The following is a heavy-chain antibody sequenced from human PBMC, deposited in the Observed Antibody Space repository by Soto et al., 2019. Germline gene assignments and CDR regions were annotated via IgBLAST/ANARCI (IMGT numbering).Heavy chain of an antibody. Sequence: EVQLVESGGGLVQPGGSLRLSCAGSGFTFSNYWMHWVRQAPGKGLEWVSRIDHDGPTDYTASVRGRFTISRDNAENTLYLQMNSLSPEDTAVYYCVRDSHGDYWGQGTLVTVSS. CDR3: VRDSHGDY. CDR2: IDHDGPT. J-gene: IGHJ4*02. CDR1: GFTFSNYW. V-gene: IGHV3-74*01.